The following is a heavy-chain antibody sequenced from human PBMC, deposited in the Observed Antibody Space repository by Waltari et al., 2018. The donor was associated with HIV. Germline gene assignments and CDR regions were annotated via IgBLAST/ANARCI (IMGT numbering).Heavy chain of an antibody. CDR3: ARERSTYYYDSSGYYSFDY. V-gene: IGHV4-61*02. D-gene: IGHD3-22*01. CDR1: GGSISSGSYY. J-gene: IGHJ4*02. CDR2: IYTSGST. Sequence: QVQLQESGPGLVKPSQTLSLTCTVSGGSISSGSYYWSWIRQPAGKGLEWIGRIYTSGSTNYNPSLKSRVTISVDTSKNQFSLKLSSVTAADTAVYYCARERSTYYYDSSGYYSFDYWGQGTLVTVSS.